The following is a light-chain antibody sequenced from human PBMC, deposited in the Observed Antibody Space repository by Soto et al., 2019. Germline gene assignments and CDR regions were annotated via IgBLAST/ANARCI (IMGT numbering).Light chain of an antibody. CDR2: GAS. CDR3: QQYKNWPRT. Sequence: EIVMTQSPATLSVSPGDRASLSCRASQSVSSNLAWYQQKPGRAPRLLIYGASTRAAGISARFSGSGSGTEFTLTISSLQSEDFAVYYCQQYKNWPRTFGQGTKVDIK. V-gene: IGKV3-15*01. CDR1: QSVSSN. J-gene: IGKJ1*01.